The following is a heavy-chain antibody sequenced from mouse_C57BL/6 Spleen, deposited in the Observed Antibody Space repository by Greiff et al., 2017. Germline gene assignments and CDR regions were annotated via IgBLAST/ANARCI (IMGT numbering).Heavy chain of an antibody. CDR1: GYTFTSYW. J-gene: IGHJ3*01. D-gene: IGHD1-1*01. V-gene: IGHV1-55*01. CDR3: AIVQDYYGSRSGFAD. Sequence: QVQLQQPGAELVKPGASVKMSCTASGYTFTSYWITWVKQRPGQGLEWIGDIYPGSGSTNYNEKFKSKATLTVDTSSSTAYMQLSRLTSRDAAVYYCAIVQDYYGSRSGFADWGQGTLVTVSA. CDR2: IYPGSGST.